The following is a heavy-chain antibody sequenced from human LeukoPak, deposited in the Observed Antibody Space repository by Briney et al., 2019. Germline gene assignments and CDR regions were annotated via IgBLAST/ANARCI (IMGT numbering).Heavy chain of an antibody. CDR3: ARTREQVLLLPHPFDH. J-gene: IGHJ4*02. D-gene: IGHD1/OR15-1a*01. CDR2: ISNRTM. V-gene: IGHV3-48*04. CDR1: GFTFSTYS. Sequence: GGSLRLSCTASGFTFSTYSMNWLRQAPGKGPEWLAYISNRTMFYADSVKGRFTISRDNTKNSLYLQMNGLSVEDTALYYRARTREQVLLLPHPFDHWGQGTLVTVSS.